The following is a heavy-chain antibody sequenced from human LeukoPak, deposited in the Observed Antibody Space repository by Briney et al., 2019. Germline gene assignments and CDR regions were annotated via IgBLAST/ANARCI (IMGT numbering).Heavy chain of an antibody. CDR2: ITSTSTYI. CDR1: GFTFSSYN. Sequence: GGSLRFSCAASGFTFSSYNMNWVRQAPGKGLEWVSTITSTSTYIAYADSVKGRFTISRDNADNSLYLQMNSLRGDDTAVYYCAKERPHGMDVWGQGTSVTVSS. J-gene: IGHJ6*02. D-gene: IGHD6-6*01. CDR3: AKERPHGMDV. V-gene: IGHV3-21*01.